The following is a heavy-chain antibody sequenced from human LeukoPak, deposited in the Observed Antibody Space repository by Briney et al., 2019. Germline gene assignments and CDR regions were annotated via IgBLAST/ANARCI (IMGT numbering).Heavy chain of an antibody. CDR3: ARDPYYYYYSMDV. Sequence: ASVKVSCKASGYTFTGYYMHWVRQAPGQGLEWMVWINPNSGGTNYAQKFQVRVTMTRDTSISTAYMELSRLRSDDTAVYYCARDPYYYYYSMDVWGKGNTVTVSS. CDR2: INPNSGGT. J-gene: IGHJ6*03. CDR1: GYTFTGYY. V-gene: IGHV1-2*02.